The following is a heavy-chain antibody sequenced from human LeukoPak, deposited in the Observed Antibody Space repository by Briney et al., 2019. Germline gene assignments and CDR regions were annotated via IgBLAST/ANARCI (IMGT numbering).Heavy chain of an antibody. Sequence: PSQTLSLTCAVSDDSFSSHYWTWIRQPPGKGLEWIGDISYIGSTTYNPSLKSRVTISIDTSRNQFSLRLSSVTAADTAVYYCARDLVTVTKGFDIWGQGTMVSVSS. D-gene: IGHD4-17*01. CDR2: ISYIGST. CDR3: ARDLVTVTKGFDI. J-gene: IGHJ3*02. V-gene: IGHV4-59*11. CDR1: DDSFSSHY.